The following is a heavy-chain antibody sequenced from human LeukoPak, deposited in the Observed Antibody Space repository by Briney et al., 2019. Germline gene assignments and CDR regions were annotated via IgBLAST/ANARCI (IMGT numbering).Heavy chain of an antibody. CDR3: ARMRPIIDYFDY. D-gene: IGHD3-16*02. Sequence: SETLSLTCSVSGGSISSYYWSWIRQPAGKGLEWIGRIYTSGRTNYNPSLKSRVTMSVDTSKNQFSLKLSSVTAADTAVYYCARMRPIIDYFDYWGQGTLVTVSS. CDR1: GGSISSYY. V-gene: IGHV4-4*07. CDR2: IYTSGRT. J-gene: IGHJ4*02.